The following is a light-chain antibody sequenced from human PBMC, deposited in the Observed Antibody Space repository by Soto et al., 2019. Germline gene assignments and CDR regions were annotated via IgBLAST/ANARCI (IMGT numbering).Light chain of an antibody. J-gene: IGKJ1*01. Sequence: DIVMTQSPDSLAVSLGERATINCKSSQSVLYSSNNKNYLAWYQQEPGQPPKLLIYWASTRESRVPDRFSVSGSGTDFTLTISSLQAEDVAVYYCQQYYSTPWTFGQGTKVEIK. CDR2: WAS. CDR3: QQYYSTPWT. CDR1: QSVLYSSNNKNY. V-gene: IGKV4-1*01.